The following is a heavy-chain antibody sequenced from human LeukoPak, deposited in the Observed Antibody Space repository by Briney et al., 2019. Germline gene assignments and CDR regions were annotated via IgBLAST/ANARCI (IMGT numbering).Heavy chain of an antibody. CDR2: IYYSGST. CDR1: GGSISSSSYY. V-gene: IGHV4-39*01. Sequence: SETLSLTCAVSGGSISSSSYYWGWIRQPPGKGLEWIGSIYYSGSTYYNPSLKSRVTISVDTSKNQFSLKLSSVTAADTAVYYCATAQAGYFDYWGQGTLVTVSS. J-gene: IGHJ4*02. CDR3: ATAQAGYFDY.